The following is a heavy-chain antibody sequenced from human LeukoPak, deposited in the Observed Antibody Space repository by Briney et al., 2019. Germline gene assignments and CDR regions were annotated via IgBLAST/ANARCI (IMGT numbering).Heavy chain of an antibody. Sequence: SETLSLTCTVSGGSISSYYWSWILHPPGKGLEWFGYIYYSGSTNYNPSLKSRVTISVDTSKNQFSLKLSSVTAADTAVYYCASSIAARPDYYFDYWSQGTLVTVSS. CDR1: GGSISSYY. J-gene: IGHJ4*02. V-gene: IGHV4-59*01. CDR2: IYYSGST. D-gene: IGHD6-6*01. CDR3: ASSIAARPDYYFDY.